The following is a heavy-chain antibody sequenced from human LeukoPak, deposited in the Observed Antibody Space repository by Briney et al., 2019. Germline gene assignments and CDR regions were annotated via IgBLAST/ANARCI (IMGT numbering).Heavy chain of an antibody. J-gene: IGHJ4*02. Sequence: GGSLRLSCAASGFAVSSNYMSWVRQAPGKGLEWVSVIYSGGSTYYADSVKGRFTISRDNSKSTLYLQMNSLINEDTAVYYCARDGDTSVRGLNFDYWGQGTLVTVSS. CDR3: ARDGDTSVRGLNFDY. CDR2: IYSGGST. V-gene: IGHV3-53*05. CDR1: GFAVSSNY. D-gene: IGHD3-10*01.